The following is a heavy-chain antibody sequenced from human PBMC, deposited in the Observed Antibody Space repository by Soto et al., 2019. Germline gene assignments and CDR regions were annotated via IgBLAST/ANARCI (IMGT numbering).Heavy chain of an antibody. J-gene: IGHJ5*02. Sequence: PGGSLRLPCAASGFAVSSKYMTWVRQAPGKGLEWVSVIYGGGTTYYADSVKGRFTISRDTSKNTLYLQMNSLRAEDTAVYYCARDLGTTLLFLAWGQGTPVTVSS. V-gene: IGHV3-53*01. CDR2: IYGGGTT. D-gene: IGHD1-7*01. CDR3: ARDLGTTLLFLA. CDR1: GFAVSSKY.